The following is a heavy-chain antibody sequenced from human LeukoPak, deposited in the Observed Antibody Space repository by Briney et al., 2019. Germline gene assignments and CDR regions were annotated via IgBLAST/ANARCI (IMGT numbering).Heavy chain of an antibody. V-gene: IGHV3-66*02. CDR2: IHSGGST. J-gene: IGHJ4*02. CDR3: ARARYPYYDSGYYFDY. Sequence: PGGSLRLSSATSGFTVSNNYMGWVRQAPGKGLEWVSVIHSGGSTHYADSVKGRFTISRDNSKNTLYLQMSSLRPEDTAVYYCARARYPYYDSGYYFDYWGQGTLVTVSS. CDR1: GFTVSNNY. D-gene: IGHD3-22*01.